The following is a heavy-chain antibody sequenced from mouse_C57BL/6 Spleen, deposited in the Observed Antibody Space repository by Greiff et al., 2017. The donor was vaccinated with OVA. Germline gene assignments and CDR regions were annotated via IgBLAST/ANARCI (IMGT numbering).Heavy chain of an antibody. D-gene: IGHD4-1*01. V-gene: IGHV1-64*01. J-gene: IGHJ2*01. CDR3: ARHQTGTSYYDY. Sequence: QVQLQQPGAELVKPGASVKLSCKASGYTFTSYWMHWVKQRPGQGLEWIGMIHPNSGSTNYNEKFKSKATLTVDKSSSTAYMQLSSLTSEDSAVYYSARHQTGTSYYDYWGQATTLTAAS. CDR2: IHPNSGST. CDR1: GYTFTSYW.